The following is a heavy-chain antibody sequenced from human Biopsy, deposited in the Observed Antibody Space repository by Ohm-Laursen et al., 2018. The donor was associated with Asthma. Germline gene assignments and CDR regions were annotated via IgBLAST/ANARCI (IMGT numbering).Heavy chain of an antibody. CDR2: HDHEEGGT. V-gene: IGHV1-24*01. J-gene: IGHJ4*02. D-gene: IGHD4-17*01. Sequence: GSSLNASCKISGYSLNDLSMHWVRQAPGQGLEWMGGHDHEEGGTVNARRFQGRVTMTEGTSTDTAYMELSSLSSDDTAVYHCASDFPKDYVRYNFQFWGQGTLVTVSS. CDR3: ASDFPKDYVRYNFQF. CDR1: GYSLNDLS.